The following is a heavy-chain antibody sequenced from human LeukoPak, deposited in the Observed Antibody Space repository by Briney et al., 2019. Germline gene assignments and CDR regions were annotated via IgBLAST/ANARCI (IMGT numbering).Heavy chain of an antibody. CDR3: ARSNNDGDYLGVGFDY. Sequence: RASVKVSCTSSGYTFNNYAMNWVRQAPGQGLEWMGWINTNTGNPTYAQGFTGRFVFSSDTSVRTACLQISSLKAEDTAVYYCARSNNDGDYLGVGFDYWGQGTLVTVSS. J-gene: IGHJ4*02. D-gene: IGHD4-17*01. CDR1: GYTFNNYA. V-gene: IGHV7-4-1*02. CDR2: INTNTGNP.